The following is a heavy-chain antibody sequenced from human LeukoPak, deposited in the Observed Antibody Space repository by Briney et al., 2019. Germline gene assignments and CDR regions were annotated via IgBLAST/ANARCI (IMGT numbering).Heavy chain of an antibody. Sequence: ASVKVSCKASGYTFTSYGISWVRQAPGQGLEWMGWISAYNGNTNYAQKLQGRVTMTTDTSTSTAYMELRSLRSDDTAVYYCARDFRITMVRGVIIRKTPFDYWGQGTLVTVSS. V-gene: IGHV1-18*01. CDR3: ARDFRITMVRGVIIRKTPFDY. D-gene: IGHD3-10*01. CDR1: GYTFTSYG. J-gene: IGHJ4*02. CDR2: ISAYNGNT.